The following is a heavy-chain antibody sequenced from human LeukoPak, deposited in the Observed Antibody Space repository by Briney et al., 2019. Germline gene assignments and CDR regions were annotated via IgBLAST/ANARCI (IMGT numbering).Heavy chain of an antibody. D-gene: IGHD1-26*01. Sequence: PSETLSLTCTVSGYSIRSGYYWGWIRQPPGKGLEWIGSIYHSGSTYYNPSLKSRVTISVDTSKNQFSLKLSSVTAADTAVYYCATRSYSSGYRGQGTLVTVSS. J-gene: IGHJ4*02. CDR2: IYHSGST. V-gene: IGHV4-38-2*02. CDR3: ATRSYSSGY. CDR1: GYSIRSGYY.